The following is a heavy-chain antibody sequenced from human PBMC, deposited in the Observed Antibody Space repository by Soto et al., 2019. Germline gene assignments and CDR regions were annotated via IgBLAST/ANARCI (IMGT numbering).Heavy chain of an antibody. CDR1: GFSFSTYW. CDR2: IKVDGSEK. CDR3: ARGYSAAPNWFDP. Sequence: EVQLVESGGGLVQPGGSLRLSCAASGFSFSTYWMSWVRQPPGKGLEWVANIKVDGSEKYYMDSVKGRFTISRDNAKNSLYLQMNSLRAEDTAVYYCARGYSAAPNWFDPWGQGTLVTVSS. V-gene: IGHV3-7*03. D-gene: IGHD3-16*02. J-gene: IGHJ5*02.